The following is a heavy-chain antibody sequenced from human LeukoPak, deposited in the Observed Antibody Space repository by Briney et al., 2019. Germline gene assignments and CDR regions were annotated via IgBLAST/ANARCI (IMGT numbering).Heavy chain of an antibody. D-gene: IGHD6-19*01. CDR3: AKDLGGGSGCYDL. V-gene: IGHV3-30*18. J-gene: IGHJ2*01. Sequence: HPGGSLRLSCAASGXTFSSYGMHWVRQAPGKGLEWVAIISYDGSNKYYADSVQGRFTISRDNSKNTLYLQMNSLRAEDTAVYYCAKDLGGGSGCYDLWGRGTLVTVSS. CDR1: GXTFSSYG. CDR2: ISYDGSNK.